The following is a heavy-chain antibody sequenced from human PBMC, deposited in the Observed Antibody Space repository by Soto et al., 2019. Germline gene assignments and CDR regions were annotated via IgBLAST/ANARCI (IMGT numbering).Heavy chain of an antibody. J-gene: IGHJ4*02. V-gene: IGHV4-34*02. CDR2: INHSGRT. D-gene: IGHD6-6*01. CDR3: AREYSSSYYFGY. Sequence: QVQLQQWGAGLLKPSGTLSLTCAVYGGSFNSFYWSWIRQAPGKGLEWIGEINHSGRTNYNPSLKSRVTILVDPSKNQFSLNLTSVTAADTAVYYCAREYSSSYYFGYWGQGTLVTVSS. CDR1: GGSFNSFY.